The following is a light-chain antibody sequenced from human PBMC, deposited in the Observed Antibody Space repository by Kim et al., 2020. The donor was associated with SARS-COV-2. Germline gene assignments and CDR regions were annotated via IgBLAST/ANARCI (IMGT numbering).Light chain of an antibody. Sequence: ISNSLAWFQQKSGKAPKSLIYAASSLHGAVPSKFSGSGSGTDFTLTTTNLQPEDFATYYCQQYNTYPYTFGQGTKLEI. CDR2: AAS. V-gene: IGKV1-16*02. J-gene: IGKJ2*01. CDR1: ISNS. CDR3: QQYNTYPYT.